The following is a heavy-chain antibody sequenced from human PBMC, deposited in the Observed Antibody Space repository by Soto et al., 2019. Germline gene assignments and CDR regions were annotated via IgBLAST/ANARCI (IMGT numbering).Heavy chain of an antibody. J-gene: IGHJ5*02. CDR1: GFTISSYW. CDR3: VREDGSGSYWPKTPLLFEP. D-gene: IGHD3-10*01. Sequence: PGGSLGLSCAASGFTISSYWISWVRQALGKGLEWVANIKQDGSEKYYVDSVKGRFTFSRDNAKNSLYLQMNSLRAEHTAVYYCVREDGSGSYWPKTPLLFEPKSQRTLVTVS. V-gene: IGHV3-7*01. CDR2: IKQDGSEK.